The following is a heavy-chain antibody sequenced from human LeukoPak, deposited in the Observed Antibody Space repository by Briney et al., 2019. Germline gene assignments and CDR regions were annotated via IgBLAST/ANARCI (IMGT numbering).Heavy chain of an antibody. CDR1: GFTFSSCG. D-gene: IGHD5-12*01. CDR3: ANSPPDKRGSLVAYGFDI. V-gene: IGHV3-30*18. Sequence: PGGSLRLSCAAFGFTFSSCGMHWVRQAPGKGLEWVAVISYDGSNKYYGDSVKGRFTISRDNSKNTLYLQMNSLRAEDTAVYYCANSPPDKRGSLVAYGFDIWGQGTMVTVSS. CDR2: ISYDGSNK. J-gene: IGHJ3*02.